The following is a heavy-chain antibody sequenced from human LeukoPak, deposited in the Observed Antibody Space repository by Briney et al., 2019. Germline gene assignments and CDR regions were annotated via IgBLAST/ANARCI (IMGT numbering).Heavy chain of an antibody. CDR2: IYYSGST. CDR3: AGGYDYVWGSPPLDLFDY. V-gene: IGHV4-61*01. Sequence: PSETLSLTCTVSGGSISSSSYYWSWIRQPPGKGLEWIGYIYYSGSTNYNPSLKSRVTISVDTSKNQFSLKLSSVTAADTAVYYCAGGYDYVWGSPPLDLFDYWGQGTLVTVSS. J-gene: IGHJ4*02. D-gene: IGHD3-16*01. CDR1: GGSISSSSYY.